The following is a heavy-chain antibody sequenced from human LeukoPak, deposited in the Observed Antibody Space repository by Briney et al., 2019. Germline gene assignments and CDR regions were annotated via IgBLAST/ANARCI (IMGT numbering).Heavy chain of an antibody. CDR1: GFTLRSYA. V-gene: IGHV3-23*01. Sequence: HSGGSLRLSCAASGFTLRSYAMSWVRQAPGKGVVWVSSLFFSGRIIYSAPSVKRRFTISRDNSTNTLYLQIDSLRAGDTAVYYCARGVYGDYDYWGQGALVTVSS. CDR2: LFFSGRII. J-gene: IGHJ4*02. D-gene: IGHD4-17*01. CDR3: ARGVYGDYDY.